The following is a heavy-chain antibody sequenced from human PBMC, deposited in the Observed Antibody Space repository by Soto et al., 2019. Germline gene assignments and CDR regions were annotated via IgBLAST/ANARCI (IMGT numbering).Heavy chain of an antibody. CDR1: GFTFSSYG. J-gene: IGHJ4*02. D-gene: IGHD4-17*01. V-gene: IGHV3-33*01. CDR2: IWYDGSNK. CDR3: ARAPGDYGDYFYFDY. Sequence: QVQLVGSGGGVVQPGRSLRLSCAASGFTFSSYGMHWVRQAPGKGLEWVAVIWYDGSNKYYADSVKGRFTISRDNSKNTLYLQMNSLRAEDTAVYYCARAPGDYGDYFYFDYWGQGTLVTVSS.